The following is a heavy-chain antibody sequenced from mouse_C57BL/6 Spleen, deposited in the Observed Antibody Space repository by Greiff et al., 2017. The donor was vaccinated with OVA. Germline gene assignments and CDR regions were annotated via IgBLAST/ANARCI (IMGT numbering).Heavy chain of an antibody. CDR1: GFTFSSYG. CDR3: ARGRGEGYWYFDV. Sequence: DVQLVESGGDLVKPGGSLKLSCAASGFTFSSYGMSWVRQTPDKRLEWVATISSGGSYPYYPDSVKGRFTISRDNAKNTLYLQMSSLKSEDTAMYYCARGRGEGYWYFDVWGTGTTVTVSS. CDR2: ISSGGSYP. V-gene: IGHV5-6*01. J-gene: IGHJ1*03.